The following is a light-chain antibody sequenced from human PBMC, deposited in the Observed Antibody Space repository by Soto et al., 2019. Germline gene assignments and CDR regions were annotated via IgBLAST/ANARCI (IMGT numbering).Light chain of an antibody. J-gene: IGKJ1*01. CDR2: GAS. CDR1: QSVSSN. V-gene: IGKV3-15*01. Sequence: EIVMTQSPATLSVSPGERATLSCRASQSVSSNLAWYQQKPGQAPRLLIYGASTRATGIPARFSGSGSGTEFTLTISSLQSEDFAVYYCQQYTNWPRTFGQGTKVEI. CDR3: QQYTNWPRT.